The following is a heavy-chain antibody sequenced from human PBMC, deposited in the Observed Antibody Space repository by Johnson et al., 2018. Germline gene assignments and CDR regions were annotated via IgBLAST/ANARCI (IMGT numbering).Heavy chain of an antibody. D-gene: IGHD3-3*01. V-gene: IGHV3-33*06. Sequence: QEQLVESGGGVVQPGRSMRLSCAASGFTFSRYGMHWVRQAPGKGLEWVAVIWYDGSNNYYADSVKGRFTISSDNSKTTLYLQMNSLRAEDTAVYYCAKDFWGGAFDIWGQGTMVTVSS. CDR2: IWYDGSNN. CDR1: GFTFSRYG. J-gene: IGHJ3*02. CDR3: AKDFWGGAFDI.